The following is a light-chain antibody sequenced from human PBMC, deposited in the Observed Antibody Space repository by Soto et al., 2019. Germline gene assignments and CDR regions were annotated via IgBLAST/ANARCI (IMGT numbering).Light chain of an antibody. V-gene: IGKV3-11*01. CDR2: DAS. CDR3: QQYNNYPWT. CDR1: QSVSSY. J-gene: IGKJ1*01. Sequence: EIVLTQSPATLSLSPGERATLSCRASQSVSSYLAWYQQKPGQAPRLLIYDASKRATGIPARFSGSGSGTDFTLTISSLQPDDFATYYCQQYNNYPWTFGQGTKVEIK.